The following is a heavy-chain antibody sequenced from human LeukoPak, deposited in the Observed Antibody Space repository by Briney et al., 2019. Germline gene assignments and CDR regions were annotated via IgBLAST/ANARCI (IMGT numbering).Heavy chain of an antibody. V-gene: IGHV3-66*02. CDR2: IYNGGTT. Sequence: GGSLRLSCAASGFTFSSSAMSWVRQAPGKGLEWVSVIYNGGTTYYADSVKGRFTISRDNSKSTLFVYLQMNSLRTDDTALYYCAGGGEAARSLAYWGQGALVTVSS. CDR1: GFTFSSSA. D-gene: IGHD6-6*01. CDR3: AGGGEAARSLAY. J-gene: IGHJ4*02.